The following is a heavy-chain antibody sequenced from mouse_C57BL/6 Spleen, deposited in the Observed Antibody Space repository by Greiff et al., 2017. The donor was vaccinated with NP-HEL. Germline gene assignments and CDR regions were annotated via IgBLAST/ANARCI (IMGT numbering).Heavy chain of an antibody. CDR3: ASSLTGPYYFDY. V-gene: IGHV7-3*01. J-gene: IGHJ2*01. Sequence: EVRLVESGGGLVQPGGSLSLSCAASGFTFTEYYMSWVRQPPGKALEWLGFIRNKANGYTTEYSASVKGRFTISRDNSQSILYLQMNALRAEDSATYYCASSLTGPYYFDYWGQGTTLTVSS. CDR2: IRNKANGYTT. CDR1: GFTFTEYY. D-gene: IGHD4-1*01.